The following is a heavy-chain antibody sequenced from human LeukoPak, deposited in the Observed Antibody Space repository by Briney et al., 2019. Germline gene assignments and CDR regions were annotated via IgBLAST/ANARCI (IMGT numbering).Heavy chain of an antibody. CDR3: ARMLGLGRYYYMDV. V-gene: IGHV1-8*03. D-gene: IGHD7-27*01. Sequence: ASVKVSCKASGYTFTSYDINWVRQATGQGLEWMGWMNPNSGNTGYAQKFQGRVTITRNTSISTAYMELSSLRSEDTAVYYCARMLGLGRYYYMDVWGKGTTVTVSS. CDR2: MNPNSGNT. J-gene: IGHJ6*03. CDR1: GYTFTSYD.